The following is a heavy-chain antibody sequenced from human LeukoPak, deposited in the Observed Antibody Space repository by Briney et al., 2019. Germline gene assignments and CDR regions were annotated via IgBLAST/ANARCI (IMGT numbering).Heavy chain of an antibody. V-gene: IGHV3-30*10. CDR1: GFAFNTYS. Sequence: GGSLRLSCAASGFAFNTYSLHWVRQAPDTGLEWMAGISSDGSKTYYTHSVQDRFTISRDNSKNTLYLQMNSLRPEDTGIYYCAKDARSFYSYTYGSFDYWGQGTLVTVSS. CDR2: ISSDGSKT. CDR3: AKDARSFYSYTYGSFDY. J-gene: IGHJ4*02. D-gene: IGHD5-24*01.